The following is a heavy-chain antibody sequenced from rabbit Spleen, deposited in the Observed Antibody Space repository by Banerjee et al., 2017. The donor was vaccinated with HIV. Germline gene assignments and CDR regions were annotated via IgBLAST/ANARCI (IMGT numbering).Heavy chain of an antibody. CDR3: VREVAGRFGL. CDR2: IEPIFGNT. Sequence: QEQLEESGGGLVQPGGSLKLSCKASGFDFSSYGVSWVRQAPGKGPEWIGYIEPIFGNTYYANWVNGRFTISSHNAQNTLYLQLNSLTAADTATYFCVREVAGRFGLWGQGTLVTVS. J-gene: IGHJ6*01. V-gene: IGHV1S47*01. D-gene: IGHD4-1*01. CDR1: GFDFSSYG.